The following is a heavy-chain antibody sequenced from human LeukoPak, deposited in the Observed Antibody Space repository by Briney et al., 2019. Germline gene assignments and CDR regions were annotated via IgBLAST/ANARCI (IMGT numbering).Heavy chain of an antibody. CDR2: IIPIFGTA. Sequence: ASVRVSCKASGGTFSSYAISWVRQAPGQGLEWMGGIIPIFGTANYAQKFQGRVTITADESTSTAYMELSSLRSEDTAVYYCARHRIDDYGGTNYYYYYMDVWGKGTTVTVSS. D-gene: IGHD4-23*01. J-gene: IGHJ6*03. CDR3: ARHRIDDYGGTNYYYYYMDV. CDR1: GGTFSSYA. V-gene: IGHV1-69*01.